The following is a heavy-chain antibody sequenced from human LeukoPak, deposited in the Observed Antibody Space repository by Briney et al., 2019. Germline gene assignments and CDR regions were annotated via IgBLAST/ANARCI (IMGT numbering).Heavy chain of an antibody. D-gene: IGHD3-22*01. CDR2: IYYSGAT. J-gene: IGHJ4*02. CDR3: ARMNYISGYYVFDY. Sequence: TETLSLTCTVSSDSINNYYWSWIRQAPEKGLEWIGYIYYSGATNYNPSLNSRVTLSLDTSKNQFSLRLSSVTAADTAVYYCARMNYISGYYVFDYWGQGTLVTVSS. CDR1: SDSINNYY. V-gene: IGHV4-59*08.